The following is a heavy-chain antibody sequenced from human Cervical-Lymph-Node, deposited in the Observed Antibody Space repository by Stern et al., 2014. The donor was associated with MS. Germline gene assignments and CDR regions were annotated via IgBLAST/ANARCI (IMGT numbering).Heavy chain of an antibody. J-gene: IGHJ4*02. Sequence: QVQLVESGPGLVKPSQTLSLTCTVSGDSISSGNYYWSWIRQPAGKGLEWIGRIYSSGTTYYNPSLGSRVTISIDTPNTLFSLRLSSVTATDTAVYYCATQGRALAPDWGQGTLVTVSS. V-gene: IGHV4-61*02. CDR3: ATQGRALAPD. CDR2: IYSSGTT. CDR1: GDSISSGNYY.